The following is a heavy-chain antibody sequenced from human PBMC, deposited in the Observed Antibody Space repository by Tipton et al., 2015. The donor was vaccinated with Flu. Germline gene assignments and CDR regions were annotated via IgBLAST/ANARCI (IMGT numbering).Heavy chain of an antibody. D-gene: IGHD6-25*01. CDR3: AKVRLTGKYIVAAFDY. Sequence: SLRLSCAASGFTFSKYWKHWARQAPGKGLVWVSRINGDGTSTNYADSVKGRFTISRDNAKNTLYLQMSSLRAEDTAVYYCAKVRLTGKYIVAAFDYWGQGTLVSVSS. CDR2: INGDGTST. V-gene: IGHV3-74*01. J-gene: IGHJ4*02. CDR1: GFTFSKYW.